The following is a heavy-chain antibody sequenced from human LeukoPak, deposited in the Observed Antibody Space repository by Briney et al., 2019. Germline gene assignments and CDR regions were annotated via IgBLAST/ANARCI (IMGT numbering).Heavy chain of an antibody. J-gene: IGHJ5*02. V-gene: IGHV1-2*02. Sequence: ASVKVSCKASGYTFTGYYMHWVRQAPGQGLEWMGWINPNSGGTNYAQKFQGRVTMTRDTSISTAYMELSRLRSDDTAVYYCARDFPRLTDWLPDNWFDPWGQGTLVTVSS. CDR3: ARDFPRLTDWLPDNWFDP. CDR2: INPNSGGT. CDR1: GYTFTGYY. D-gene: IGHD3-9*01.